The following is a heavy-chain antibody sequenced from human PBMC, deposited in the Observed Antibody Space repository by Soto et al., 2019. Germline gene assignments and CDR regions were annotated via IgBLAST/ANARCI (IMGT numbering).Heavy chain of an antibody. Sequence: EVQLVESGGGLVQPGRSLRLSCAASGFTFDDYAMHWVRQAPGKGLEWVSGISWNSGSIGYADSVKGRFTISRDNAKNSLYLQMNSLRAEDTALYYCAKDGLSPARWLRGGYYYYMDVWGKGTTVTVSS. V-gene: IGHV3-9*01. CDR2: ISWNSGSI. D-gene: IGHD5-12*01. CDR3: AKDGLSPARWLRGGYYYYMDV. J-gene: IGHJ6*03. CDR1: GFTFDDYA.